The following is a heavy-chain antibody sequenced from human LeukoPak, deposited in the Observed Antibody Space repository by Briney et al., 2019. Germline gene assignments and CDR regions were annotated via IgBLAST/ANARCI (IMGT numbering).Heavy chain of an antibody. CDR3: ARGGTIAAAGFYYYYYMDV. D-gene: IGHD6-13*01. CDR1: GGSISSGGYY. J-gene: IGHJ6*03. CDR2: IYYSGST. Sequence: KPSQTLSLTCTVSGGSISSGGYYWSWIRQHPGKGLEWIAYIYYSGSTYYNPSLKSRVTISVDTSKNQFSLKLSSVTAADTAVYYCARGGTIAAAGFYYYYYMDVWGKGTTVTVSS. V-gene: IGHV4-31*03.